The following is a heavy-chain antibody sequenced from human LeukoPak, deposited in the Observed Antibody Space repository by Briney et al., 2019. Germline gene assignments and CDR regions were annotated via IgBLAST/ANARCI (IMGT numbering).Heavy chain of an antibody. Sequence: SETLSLTCAVYGGSFSGYYWSWIRQPPGKGLEWIGEINHSGSTNYNPSLKSRVTISVDTSKNQFSLKLSSVTAADTAVYYCAICGGDYWFDPWGQGTLVTVSS. J-gene: IGHJ5*02. CDR2: INHSGST. CDR3: AICGGDYWFDP. D-gene: IGHD2-21*02. CDR1: GGSFSGYY. V-gene: IGHV4-34*01.